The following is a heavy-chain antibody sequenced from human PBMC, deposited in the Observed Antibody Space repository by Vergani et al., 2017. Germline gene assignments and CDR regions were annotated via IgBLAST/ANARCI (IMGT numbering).Heavy chain of an antibody. D-gene: IGHD6-19*01. CDR3: TRHGRSGWAGYFQH. V-gene: IGHV4-39*01. Sequence: QVQLQESGPGLVKPSQTLSLTCTVSNVSINSGDYYWGWIRQPPGKGLEWIGTIYYTGTTYYNEAHKSRLTISVDTSKNQFSLNLTSVTAADTAVYYCTRHGRSGWAGYFQHWGQGTLVTASS. J-gene: IGHJ1*01. CDR1: NVSINSGDYY. CDR2: IYYTGTT.